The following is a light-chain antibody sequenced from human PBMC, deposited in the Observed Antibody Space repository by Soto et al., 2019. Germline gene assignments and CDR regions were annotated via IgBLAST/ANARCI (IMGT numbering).Light chain of an antibody. CDR2: GAY. Sequence: EIEMTQSPATLSLSPGERATVSCRASQSVGNNLAWYQQKSGQAPRLIIYGAYTRAAGVPARFSGTGSGTEFTLTISSLQSEDFAVYYCHQYDDWPPYTFGQGTKLEFK. V-gene: IGKV3-15*01. CDR1: QSVGNN. J-gene: IGKJ2*01. CDR3: HQYDDWPPYT.